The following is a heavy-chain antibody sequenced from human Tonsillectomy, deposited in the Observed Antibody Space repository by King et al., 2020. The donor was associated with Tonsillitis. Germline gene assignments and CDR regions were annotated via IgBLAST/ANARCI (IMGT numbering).Heavy chain of an antibody. Sequence: VQLVESGGVVVQPGGSLRLSCAASGFTFDDYAMHWVRQAPGKGLEWVSLISWDGGSTYYADSVKGRFTISRDNSKNSLYLQMNSLRAEDTALYYCAKDKGRAAGTPTIGMDVWGHGTTVTVSS. CDR2: ISWDGGST. D-gene: IGHD6-13*01. CDR3: AKDKGRAAGTPTIGMDV. J-gene: IGHJ6*02. V-gene: IGHV3-43D*03. CDR1: GFTFDDYA.